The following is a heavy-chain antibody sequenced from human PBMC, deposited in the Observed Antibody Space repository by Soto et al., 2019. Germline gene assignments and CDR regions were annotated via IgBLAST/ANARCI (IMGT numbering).Heavy chain of an antibody. CDR1: GFTFGGSA. D-gene: IGHD2-21*02. CDR2: IRGRANNYAT. CDR3: TRFEGDPFYVMDV. J-gene: IGHJ6*02. V-gene: IGHV3-73*02. Sequence: EVQLVKSGGGLVQPGGSLKLSCAASGFTFGGSAIHWVRQASGKGLEWVARIRGRANNYATAFAASVKGRFTISRDDSENTAYLQMNSLRTEDTAVYYCTRFEGDPFYVMDVWGQGTTVTVSS.